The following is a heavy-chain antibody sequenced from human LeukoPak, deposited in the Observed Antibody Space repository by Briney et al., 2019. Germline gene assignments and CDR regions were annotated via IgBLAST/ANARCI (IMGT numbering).Heavy chain of an antibody. CDR3: ARGDSSSWLRAGYYYMDV. D-gene: IGHD6-13*01. CDR1: GYTFTSYD. J-gene: IGHJ6*03. Sequence: ASVKVSCKASGYTFTSYDINWVRQATGQGLEWMGWMNPNSGNTGYAQKFQGRVTMTRNTSISAAYMELSSLRSEDTAVYYCARGDSSSWLRAGYYYMDVWGKGTTVTISS. CDR2: MNPNSGNT. V-gene: IGHV1-8*01.